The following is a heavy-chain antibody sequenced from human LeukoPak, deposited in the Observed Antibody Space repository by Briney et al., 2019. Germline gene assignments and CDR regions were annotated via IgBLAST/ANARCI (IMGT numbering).Heavy chain of an antibody. CDR3: ARDQARIAAANDWFDP. CDR2: ISSSSSYK. Sequence: KSGGSLRLSCAASGFTFSSYSMNWLRQAPGKGLEWVSSISSSSSYKYYADSVKGRISISRDNDKNSLYLQMNSLRAEDTAVYYCARDQARIAAANDWFDPWGQGTLVTVSS. D-gene: IGHD6-13*01. V-gene: IGHV3-21*01. CDR1: GFTFSSYS. J-gene: IGHJ5*02.